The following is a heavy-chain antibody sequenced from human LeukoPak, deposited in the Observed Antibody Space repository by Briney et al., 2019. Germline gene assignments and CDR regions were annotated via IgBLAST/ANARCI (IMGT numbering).Heavy chain of an antibody. J-gene: IGHJ6*03. Sequence: ASVKVSCKASGYTFTGYYMHWVRQAPGQGLEWMGRINPNSGGTNYAQKFQGRVTMTRDTSISTAYMELSRLRSDDTVVDYGARDYCSRTSCFEYYMDVWGKGTTVTVSS. CDR1: GYTFTGYY. CDR3: ARDYCSRTSCFEYYMDV. CDR2: INPNSGGT. D-gene: IGHD2-2*01. V-gene: IGHV1-2*05.